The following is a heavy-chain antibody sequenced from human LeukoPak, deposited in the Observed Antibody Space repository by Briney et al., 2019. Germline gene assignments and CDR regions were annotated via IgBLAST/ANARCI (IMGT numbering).Heavy chain of an antibody. CDR3: ATTGLLGGIP. D-gene: IGHD2-21*01. V-gene: IGHV3-11*01. J-gene: IGHJ5*02. CDR2: ISKNGKTI. CDR1: GFTFSDYY. Sequence: PGGSLGLSCAASGFTFSDYYMSWIRQAPGKGLEWLSYISKNGKTIYYADSVKGRFTISRDNAKKSVYLQMDSLRAEDTAVYYCATTGLLGGIPWGQGTLVTVSS.